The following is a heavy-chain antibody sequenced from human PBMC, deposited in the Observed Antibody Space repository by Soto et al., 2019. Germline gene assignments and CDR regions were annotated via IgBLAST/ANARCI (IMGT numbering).Heavy chain of an antibody. Sequence: LSLTCAVYGGSFSGYYWSWIRQPPGKGLEWIGEINHSGSTNYNPSLKSRVTISVDTSKNQFSLKLSSVTAADTAVYYCATANEDYVWGSYRSPLDYWGQGTLVTVSS. CDR2: INHSGST. J-gene: IGHJ4*02. D-gene: IGHD3-16*02. V-gene: IGHV4-34*01. CDR1: GGSFSGYY. CDR3: ATANEDYVWGSYRSPLDY.